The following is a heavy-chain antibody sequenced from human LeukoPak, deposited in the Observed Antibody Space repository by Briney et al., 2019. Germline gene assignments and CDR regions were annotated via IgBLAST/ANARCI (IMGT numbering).Heavy chain of an antibody. D-gene: IGHD4-11*01. CDR2: MNPNSGNT. CDR1: GYTFTSHD. V-gene: IGHV1-8*03. J-gene: IGHJ6*03. Sequence: ASVKVSCKASGYTFTSHDINWVRQATGQGLEWMGWMNPNSGNTGYAQKFQGRVTITRNTSISTAYMELSSLRSEDTAVYYCARRLAVGVTQRYMDVWGKGTTVTVSS. CDR3: ARRLAVGVTQRYMDV.